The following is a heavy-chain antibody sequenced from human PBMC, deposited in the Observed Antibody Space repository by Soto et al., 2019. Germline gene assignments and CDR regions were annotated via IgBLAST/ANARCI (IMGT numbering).Heavy chain of an antibody. Sequence: SETLSLTCAVYGGSFSGYYWSWIRQPPGKGLEWIGEINHSGSTNYNPSLKSRVTISVDTSKNQFSLKLSSVTAAGTAVYYCARVADTAMVTNWGQGTLVTVSS. CDR3: ARVADTAMVTN. J-gene: IGHJ4*02. D-gene: IGHD5-18*01. V-gene: IGHV4-34*01. CDR2: INHSGST. CDR1: GGSFSGYY.